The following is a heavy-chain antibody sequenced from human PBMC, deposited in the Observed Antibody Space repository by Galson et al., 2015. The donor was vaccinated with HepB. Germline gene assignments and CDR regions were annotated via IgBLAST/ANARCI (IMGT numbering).Heavy chain of an antibody. CDR1: GYTFTSYG. Sequence: SVKVSCKASGYTFTSYGISWVRQAPGQGLEWMGWISAYYGNTNYAQKLQGRVTMTTDTSTSTAYMELRSLRSDDTAVYYCAREPTDSCSSTSCYYYYGMDVWGQGTTVTVSS. D-gene: IGHD2-2*01. J-gene: IGHJ6*02. CDR2: ISAYYGNT. V-gene: IGHV1-18*04. CDR3: AREPTDSCSSTSCYYYYGMDV.